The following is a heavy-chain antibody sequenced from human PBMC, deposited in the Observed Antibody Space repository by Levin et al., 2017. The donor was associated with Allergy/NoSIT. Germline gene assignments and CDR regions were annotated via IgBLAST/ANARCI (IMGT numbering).Heavy chain of an antibody. CDR1: GGSISSGGYS. CDR3: ARVAGYSYGYYCDC. V-gene: IGHV4-30-2*01. D-gene: IGHD5-18*01. Sequence: PSETLSLTCAVSGGSISSGGYSWSWIRQPPGKGLEWIGNIYLSGSTNDNPSLKSRVTMSVDRSKNQFSLKLSYVTAADTAVYYCARVAGYSYGYYCDCWGPGTLVTVSS. CDR2: IYLSGST. J-gene: IGHJ4*02.